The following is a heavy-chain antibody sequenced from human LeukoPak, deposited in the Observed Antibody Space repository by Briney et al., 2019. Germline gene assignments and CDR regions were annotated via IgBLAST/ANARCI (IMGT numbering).Heavy chain of an antibody. CDR2: ISSSISYI. V-gene: IGHV3-21*04. CDR1: GLTFSSYS. J-gene: IGHJ6*03. D-gene: IGHD2-2*02. Sequence: GRSLTLSCAASGLTFSSYSMNCVSQPPGRGLERVASISSSISYIYYANSVKGRFTISRDNAKNSLYLQMNSLRAEDTAVYYCAREPDRYLSYYMDAWGKGTTVTISS. CDR3: AREPDRYLSYYMDA.